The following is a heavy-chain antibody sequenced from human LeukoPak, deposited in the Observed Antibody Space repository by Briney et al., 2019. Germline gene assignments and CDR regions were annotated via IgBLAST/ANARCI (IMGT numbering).Heavy chain of an antibody. J-gene: IGHJ5*02. CDR1: GGSINTFY. V-gene: IGHV4-59*01. Sequence: PPETLPLTCTDSGGSINTFYWSWIRQPPGKGLEWIGGVSYSGATVYSPSLKSRVAILLDTSKKEFSLKLSSVTAADTAVYYCARDESHRWFDPWGQGTLVTVSS. CDR3: ARDESHRWFDP. CDR2: VSYSGAT.